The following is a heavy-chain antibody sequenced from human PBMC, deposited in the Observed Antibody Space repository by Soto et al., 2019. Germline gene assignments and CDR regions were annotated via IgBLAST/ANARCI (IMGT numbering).Heavy chain of an antibody. V-gene: IGHV3-33*06. D-gene: IGHD2-21*01. J-gene: IGHJ6*03. CDR3: AKGRLTRFPYYYYMYV. CDR1: GFTFSSYG. CDR2: IWYDGSNK. Sequence: QVQLVESGGGVVQPGRSLRLSCAASGFTFSSYGMHWVRQAPGKGLEWVAVIWYDGSNKYYAGSVKGRFTTSRDNSKNTMYLKMNSLRAEDTAVYYCAKGRLTRFPYYYYMYVWGKGTTVTVSS.